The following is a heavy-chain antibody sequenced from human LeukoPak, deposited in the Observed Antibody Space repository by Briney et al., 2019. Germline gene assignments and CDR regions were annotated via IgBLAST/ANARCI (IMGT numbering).Heavy chain of an antibody. J-gene: IGHJ4*02. V-gene: IGHV3-23*01. Sequence: GGSLRLSCAASGFTFNNYAMSWVRQAPGKGLEWVSAISGSGGTTYYADSVKGRFTFSRDNSKNTPYLQMNSLRAEDTAVYYCARVPDCGGDCYPPLDYWGQGTLVTVSS. CDR2: ISGSGGTT. CDR1: GFTFNNYA. CDR3: ARVPDCGGDCYPPLDY. D-gene: IGHD2-21*02.